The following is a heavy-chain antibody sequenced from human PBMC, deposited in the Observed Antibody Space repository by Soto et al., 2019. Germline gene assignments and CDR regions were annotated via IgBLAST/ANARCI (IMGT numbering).Heavy chain of an antibody. CDR3: ARGVEMPTMTYYSGMDV. V-gene: IGHV1-69*08. D-gene: IGHD2-2*01. CDR1: GGSFSTST. CDR2: IIPILGRG. Sequence: QVQLVQSGAEVKKPGSSVKVSCKASGGSFSTSTIHWVRQAPGRGLEWMGRIIPILGRGPLAQSLQVRFTITADTPTNTAYMQLSSLTSDDTAVYYFARGVEMPTMTYYSGMDVWGQGTTVIVSS. J-gene: IGHJ6*02.